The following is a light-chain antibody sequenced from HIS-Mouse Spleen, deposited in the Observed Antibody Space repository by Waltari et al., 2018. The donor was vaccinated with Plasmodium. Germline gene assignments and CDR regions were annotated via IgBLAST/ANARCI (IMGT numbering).Light chain of an antibody. CDR3: AAWDDSLNGVV. V-gene: IGLV1-44*01. CDR2: SNN. CDR1: ISSTGSNP. J-gene: IGLJ2*01. Sequence: QSVLPQPPSASGTPGQRVTISCSRSISSTGSNPETWYQQLPGTAPKLLIYSNNQRPSGVPDRFSGSKSGTSASLAISGLQSEDEADYYCAAWDDSLNGVVFAGGTKLTVL.